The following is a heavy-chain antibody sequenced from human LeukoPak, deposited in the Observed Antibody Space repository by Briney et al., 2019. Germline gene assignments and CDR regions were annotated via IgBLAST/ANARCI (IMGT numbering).Heavy chain of an antibody. V-gene: IGHV3-53*01. CDR3: ARIGDSWTSYLGGGQFDY. D-gene: IGHD3-16*01. Sequence: GGSLRLSCAASGFTFTSYAMNWVRQAPGKGLEWVSVIYSGGSTYYADSVKGRFTISRDNSKNTLYLQMNSLRAEDTAVYYCARIGDSWTSYLGGGQFDYWGQGTLVTVSS. CDR2: IYSGGST. J-gene: IGHJ4*02. CDR1: GFTFTSYA.